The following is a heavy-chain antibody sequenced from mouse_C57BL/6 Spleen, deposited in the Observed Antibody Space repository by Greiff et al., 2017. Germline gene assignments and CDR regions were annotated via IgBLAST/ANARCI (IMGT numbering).Heavy chain of an antibody. V-gene: IGHV1-50*01. J-gene: IGHJ3*01. Sequence: QVQLQQPGAELVKPGASVKLSCKASGYTFTSYWMQWVKQRPGQGLAWIGEIDPSDSYTNYNQKFKGKATLTVDTSSSTAYMQLSSLTSEDSAVYYCARCDGNFWCAYWGQGTLVTVSA. D-gene: IGHD2-1*01. CDR1: GYTFTSYW. CDR2: IDPSDSYT. CDR3: ARCDGNFWCAY.